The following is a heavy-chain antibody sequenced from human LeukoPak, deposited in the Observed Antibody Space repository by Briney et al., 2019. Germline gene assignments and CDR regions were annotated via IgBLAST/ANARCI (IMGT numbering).Heavy chain of an antibody. J-gene: IGHJ4*02. CDR3: ARGGYYYDTTGSPGDY. CDR2: ISYAGTNK. Sequence: GGSLRLSCVVSGFTLTNYALRWVRQAPGKGLEWVAVISYAGTNKYYADSVKGRFTISRDISKNTVYLHMDSLRDEDTAVYFCARGGYYYDTTGSPGDYWGQGTLVTVSS. CDR1: GFTLTNYA. V-gene: IGHV3-30-3*01. D-gene: IGHD3-22*01.